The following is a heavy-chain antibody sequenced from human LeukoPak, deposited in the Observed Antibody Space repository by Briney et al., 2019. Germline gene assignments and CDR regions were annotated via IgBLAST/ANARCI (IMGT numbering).Heavy chain of an antibody. CDR1: GGSISTTSYF. CDR3: ASTIVPAAMDYYYYYMDV. Sequence: SETLSLTCTVSGGSISTTSYFWAWIRQPPGKGLEWIGYIYYSGSTNYNPSLKSRVTISVDTSKNQFSLKLSSVTAADTAVYYCASTIVPAAMDYYYYYMDVWGKGTTVTVSS. J-gene: IGHJ6*03. V-gene: IGHV4-61*05. D-gene: IGHD2-2*01. CDR2: IYYSGST.